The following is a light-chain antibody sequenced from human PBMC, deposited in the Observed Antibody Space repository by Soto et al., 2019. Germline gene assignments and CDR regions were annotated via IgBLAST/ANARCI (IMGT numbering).Light chain of an antibody. J-gene: IGKJ4*01. CDR3: QQYNNWGLS. CDR1: ENVGTN. CDR2: GSS. V-gene: IGKV3D-15*01. Sequence: IVMTQSPATLSVSPGDEVTLSCRASENVGTNLAWYQQKPGQAPTLLIYGSSTRATGIPATFSGSGSGTEFTLTLSSLQSEESAIYYCQQYNNWGLSFGGGTKVEIK.